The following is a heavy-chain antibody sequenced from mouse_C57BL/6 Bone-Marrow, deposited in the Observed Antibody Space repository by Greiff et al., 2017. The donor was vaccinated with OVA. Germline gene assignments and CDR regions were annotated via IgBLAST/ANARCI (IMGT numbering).Heavy chain of an antibody. D-gene: IGHD1-1*01. Sequence: QVHVKQSGPELVKPGASVKISCKASGYAFSSSWMNWVKQRPGKGLEWIGRIYPGDGDTNYNGKFKGKATLTADKSSSTAYMQLSSLTSEDSAVYVCARRLLRYWYFDVWGTGTTVTVSS. CDR3: ARRLLRYWYFDV. CDR1: GYAFSSSW. CDR2: IYPGDGDT. J-gene: IGHJ1*03. V-gene: IGHV1-82*01.